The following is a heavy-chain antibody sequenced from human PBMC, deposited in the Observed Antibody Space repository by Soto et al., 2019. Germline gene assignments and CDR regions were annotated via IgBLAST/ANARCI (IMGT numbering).Heavy chain of an antibody. V-gene: IGHV3-33*01. J-gene: IGHJ6*02. D-gene: IGHD7-27*01. CDR3: ARANPNYYYGMDV. CDR1: GFTFSSYG. Sequence: GGSLRLSCAASGFTFSSYGMHWVRQAPGKGLEWVAVIWYDGSNKYYADSVKGRFTISRDNSKNTLYLQMNSLRAEDTAVYYCARANPNYYYGMDVWGQGTTVTVSS. CDR2: IWYDGSNK.